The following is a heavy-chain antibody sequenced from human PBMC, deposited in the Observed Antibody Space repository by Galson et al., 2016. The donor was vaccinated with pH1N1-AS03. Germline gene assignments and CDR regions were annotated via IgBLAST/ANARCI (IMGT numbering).Heavy chain of an antibody. CDR3: TRQGPTISDDFDY. CDR2: ISGSGNNT. J-gene: IGHJ4*02. Sequence: SLRLSCAASGFTFGSFAMSWVRQAPGKGLEWVSAISGSGNNTYYGDSVKGRLTISRDNSKNMLYLQMNSLKTEDTAVYYCTRQGPTISDDFDYWGQGTLVTVSS. CDR1: GFTFGSFA. V-gene: IGHV3-23*01. D-gene: IGHD1-14*01.